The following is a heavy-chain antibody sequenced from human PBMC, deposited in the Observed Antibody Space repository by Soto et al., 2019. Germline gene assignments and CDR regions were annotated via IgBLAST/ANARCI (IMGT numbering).Heavy chain of an antibody. J-gene: IGHJ4*02. V-gene: IGHV4-61*08. CDR1: GGSISSGGYY. CDR2: IYYSGST. D-gene: IGHD2-15*01. Sequence: PSETLSLTCAVSGGSISSGGYYWSWFRQPPGKGLEWIGYIYYSGSTNYNPSLKSRVTISVDTSKNQFSLKLSSVTAADTAVYYCARRWGRSFDYWGQGTLVTVSS. CDR3: ARRWGRSFDY.